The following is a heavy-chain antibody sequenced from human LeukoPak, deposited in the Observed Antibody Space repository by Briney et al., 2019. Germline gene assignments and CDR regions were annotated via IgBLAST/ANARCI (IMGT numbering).Heavy chain of an antibody. V-gene: IGHV1-69*13. CDR2: IIPIFGTA. J-gene: IGHJ4*02. CDR3: ARASFGAAGVADY. Sequence: ASVKVSCKASGGTFSSYAISWVRQAPGQGLEWMGGIIPIFGTATYAQKFQGRVTITADESTSTAYMELSSLRSEDTAVYYCARASFGAAGVADYWGQGTLVTVSS. D-gene: IGHD6-13*01. CDR1: GGTFSSYA.